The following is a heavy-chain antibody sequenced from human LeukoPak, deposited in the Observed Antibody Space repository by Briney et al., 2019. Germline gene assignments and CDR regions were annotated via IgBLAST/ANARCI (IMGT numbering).Heavy chain of an antibody. CDR2: IYHSGST. Sequence: SETLSLTCTVSGYSISSGYYWGWIRQPPGKGLEWIGSIYHSGSTNYNPSLKSRVTISVDTSKNQFSLKLSSVTAADTAVYYCARGRPGSPWGQGTLVTVSS. CDR1: GYSISSGYY. D-gene: IGHD1-1*01. J-gene: IGHJ5*02. V-gene: IGHV4-38-2*02. CDR3: ARGRPGSP.